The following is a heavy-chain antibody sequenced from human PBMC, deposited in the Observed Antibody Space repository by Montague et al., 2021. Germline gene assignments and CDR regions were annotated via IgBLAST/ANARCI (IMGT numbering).Heavy chain of an antibody. Sequence: SETLSLTCAVSGASITTPNCWTWVCQFPGKGLEWIRGVYHTGSTNYKPSLTSRVTLSVTKSKNQFSLKLTSVTAADTAIYYCARRGGYSARQYSGWDVWGQGSTVTVAS. D-gene: IGHD2-15*01. CDR3: ARRGGYSARQYSGWDV. CDR2: VYHTGST. CDR1: GASITTPNC. J-gene: IGHJ6*02. V-gene: IGHV4-4*02.